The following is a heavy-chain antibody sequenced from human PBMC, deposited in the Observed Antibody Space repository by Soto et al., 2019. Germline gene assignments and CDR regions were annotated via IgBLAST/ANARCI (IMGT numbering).Heavy chain of an antibody. D-gene: IGHD1-26*01. CDR3: ARDRRNSGRAGDFGL. Sequence: GGSLRISRAASGFTFCIYSIDWVLKTPGKGLEWVSYISSSSRYYADSVRGRFIISRDNSKNTLYLQMNSLRAEDTALYFCARDRRNSGRAGDFGLWGRGTLVTGTS. J-gene: IGHJ2*01. CDR2: ISSSSR. CDR1: GFTFCIYS. V-gene: IGHV3-21*05.